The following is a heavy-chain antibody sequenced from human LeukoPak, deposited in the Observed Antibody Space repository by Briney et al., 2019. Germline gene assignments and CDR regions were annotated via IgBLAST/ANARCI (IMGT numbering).Heavy chain of an antibody. V-gene: IGHV3-30*04. CDR1: GFTFSSYA. CDR3: ARVYSSPGFYSRDYYYMDV. D-gene: IGHD3-9*01. CDR2: ISYDGSNK. Sequence: PGGSLRLSCAASGFTFSSYAMHWVRQAPGKGLEWVAVISYDGSNKYYADSVKGRFTISRDNSKNTLYLQMNSLRAEDTAVYYCARVYSSPGFYSRDYYYMDVWGKGTTVTVSS. J-gene: IGHJ6*03.